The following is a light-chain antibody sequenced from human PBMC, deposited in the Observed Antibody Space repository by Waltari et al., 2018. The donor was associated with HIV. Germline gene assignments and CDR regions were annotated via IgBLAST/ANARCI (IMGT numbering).Light chain of an antibody. CDR2: EVS. J-gene: IGLJ3*02. Sequence: QSALTQPPSVSGSPGQSVTISCTGTSSDVGSYNRVSWYQQVPGTAPKLLIHEVSNRPSGVPDRFSGSKSGNTASLTISGLQADDEADYYCSSYTTTSTLWVFGGGTKLTVL. V-gene: IGLV2-18*02. CDR3: SSYTTTSTLWV. CDR1: SSDVGSYNR.